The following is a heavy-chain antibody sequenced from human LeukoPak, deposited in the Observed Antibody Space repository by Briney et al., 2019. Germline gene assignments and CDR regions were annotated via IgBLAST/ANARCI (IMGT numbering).Heavy chain of an antibody. V-gene: IGHV4-4*07. CDR3: ARDLYCSGGSCYSGYYYYYYMDV. Sequence: PSETLSLTCTVSGGSISSYYWSWIRQPAGKGLEWIGRIYTSGSTNYNPSLKSRVTMSVDTSKNQFSLKLSSVTAADTAVYYCARDLYCSGGSCYSGYYYYYYMDVWGKGTTVTVSS. J-gene: IGHJ6*03. CDR2: IYTSGST. CDR1: GGSISSYY. D-gene: IGHD2-15*01.